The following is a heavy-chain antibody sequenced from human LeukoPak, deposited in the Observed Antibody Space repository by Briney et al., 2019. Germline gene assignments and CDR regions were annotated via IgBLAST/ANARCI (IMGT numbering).Heavy chain of an antibody. CDR2: IYNSGST. D-gene: IGHD3-3*01. CDR1: GGSISSYY. J-gene: IGHJ3*02. Sequence: SETLSLTCTVSGGSISSYYWSWIRQPPGKGLEWIGYIYNSGSTNYNPSLKSRVTISVDTSKNQFSLKLSSVTAADTAVYYCARLSGTIFGVVTKADAFDIWGQGTMVTVSS. V-gene: IGHV4-59*01. CDR3: ARLSGTIFGVVTKADAFDI.